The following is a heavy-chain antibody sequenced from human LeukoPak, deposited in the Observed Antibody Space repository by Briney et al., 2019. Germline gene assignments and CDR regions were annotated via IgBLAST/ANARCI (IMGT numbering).Heavy chain of an antibody. V-gene: IGHV2-70*11. D-gene: IGHD2-15*01. CDR1: GFSLRTSGMC. CDR3: ARLVVVAATINFDY. CDR2: IDWDDDK. Sequence: SGPALVQPTQPLTLTCTFSGFSLRTSGMCVSWIRQPPGKALEWLARIDWDDDKYYSTSLKTRLTISKDTSKNQVVLTMTNMDPVDTATYYCARLVVVAATINFDYWGQGTLVTVSS. J-gene: IGHJ4*02.